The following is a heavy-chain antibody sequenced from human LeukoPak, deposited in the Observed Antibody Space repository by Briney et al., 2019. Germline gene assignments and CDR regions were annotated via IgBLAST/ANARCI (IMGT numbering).Heavy chain of an antibody. D-gene: IGHD1-20*01. V-gene: IGHV4-59*01. CDR2: IYYSGST. CDR1: GGSISSYY. CDR3: ARVGNWNDGWFDP. J-gene: IGHJ5*02. Sequence: SETLSVTCTVSGGSISSYYWSWIRQHPGKGLEWIGYIYYSGSTNYNPSLKSRVTTSVDTSKNQFSLKLSSVTAADTAVYYCARVGNWNDGWFDPWGQGTLVTVSS.